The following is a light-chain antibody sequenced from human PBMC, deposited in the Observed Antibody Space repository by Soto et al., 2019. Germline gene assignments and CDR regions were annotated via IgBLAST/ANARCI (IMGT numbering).Light chain of an antibody. CDR2: GAS. CDR3: LQYGESPRT. Sequence: EVVLTQSPGTLSLSPGERATLSCRASQIISNDFIAWYQQKPGQVPRLLIYGASKRATGFPDRFSGSGSGTDFTLTINNLERGDVAVYYCLQYGESPRTFGQGTKVEIK. CDR1: QIISNDF. V-gene: IGKV3-20*01. J-gene: IGKJ1*01.